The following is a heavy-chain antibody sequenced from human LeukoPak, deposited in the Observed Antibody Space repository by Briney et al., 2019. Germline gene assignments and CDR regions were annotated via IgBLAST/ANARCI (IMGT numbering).Heavy chain of an antibody. J-gene: IGHJ4*02. CDR3: ARAWRISGSYSGFAY. CDR2: INPNSGGT. V-gene: IGHV1-2*06. Sequence: ASVKVSCKASGYTFTGYYMHWVRQAPGQGLEWMGRINPNSGGTNYAQKFQGRVTMTRDTSISTAYMELSRLRSDDTAVYYCARAWRISGSYSGFAYWGQGTVVTVSS. CDR1: GYTFTGYY. D-gene: IGHD1-26*01.